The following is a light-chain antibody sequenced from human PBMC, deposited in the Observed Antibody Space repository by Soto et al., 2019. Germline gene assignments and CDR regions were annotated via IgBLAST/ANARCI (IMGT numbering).Light chain of an antibody. V-gene: IGLV1-40*01. J-gene: IGLJ1*01. Sequence: QSGLTQPPSVSGAPGQRVTISCPGSSSNIGAGYDVHWYQQLPGTAPKLLIYGNSNRPSGVPDRFSGSKSGTSASLAITGLQAEDEADYYCQSYDSSLSGYVFGTGTKLTVL. CDR1: SSNIGAGYD. CDR3: QSYDSSLSGYV. CDR2: GNS.